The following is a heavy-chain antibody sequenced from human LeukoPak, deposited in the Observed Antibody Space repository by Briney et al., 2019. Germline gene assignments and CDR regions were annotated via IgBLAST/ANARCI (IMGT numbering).Heavy chain of an antibody. CDR1: GYKFSNYW. Sequence: GGSLKISGKGSGYKFSNYWLGWVRQVPERGLEWMGSIYPDDSDIRYSPSFQGQVTISADKSISTAYLQWSSLKASDTAMYYCARRDSGYGQEQYYFDYWGQGTLVTVSS. V-gene: IGHV5-51*01. CDR2: IYPDDSDI. D-gene: IGHD5-12*01. CDR3: ARRDSGYGQEQYYFDY. J-gene: IGHJ4*02.